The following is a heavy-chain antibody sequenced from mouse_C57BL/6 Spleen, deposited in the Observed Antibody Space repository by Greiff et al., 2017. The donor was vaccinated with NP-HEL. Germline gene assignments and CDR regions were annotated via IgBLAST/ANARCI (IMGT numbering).Heavy chain of an antibody. D-gene: IGHD2-2*01. CDR1: GFNIKDDY. Sequence: VQLQQSGAELVRPGASVKLSCTASGFNIKDDYMHWVKQRPEQGLEWIGWIDPENGDTEYASKFQGKATITADTSSNTAYLQLSSLTSEDTAVYYCTTRSTMVTTTFLYYFDYWGQGTTLTVSS. J-gene: IGHJ2*01. CDR3: TTRSTMVTTTFLYYFDY. CDR2: IDPENGDT. V-gene: IGHV14-4*01.